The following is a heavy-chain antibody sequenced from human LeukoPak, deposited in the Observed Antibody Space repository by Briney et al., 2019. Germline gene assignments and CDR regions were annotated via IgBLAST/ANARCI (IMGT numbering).Heavy chain of an antibody. CDR1: GGSISSYY. D-gene: IGHD4-17*01. CDR2: IYYSGST. V-gene: IGHV4-59*12. Sequence: SETLSLTCTVSGGSISSYYWSWIRQPPGKGLEWIGYIYYSGSTYYNPSLKSRVTISVDTSKNQFSLKLSSVTAADTAVYYCAREFMTTVTTSFDLWGRGTLVTVSS. CDR3: AREFMTTVTTSFDL. J-gene: IGHJ2*01.